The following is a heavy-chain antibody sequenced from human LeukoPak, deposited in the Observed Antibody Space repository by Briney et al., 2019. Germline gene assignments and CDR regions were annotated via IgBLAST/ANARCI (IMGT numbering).Heavy chain of an antibody. V-gene: IGHV1-69*13. CDR2: IIPIFGTA. CDR1: GGTFSSYA. D-gene: IGHD1-26*01. CDR3: ARGQISRWGLLWYFDY. Sequence: ASVKVSCKASGGTFSSYAISWVRQAPGQGLEWMGGIIPIFGTANYAQKFQGRVTITADESTSTAYMELSSLRSEDTAVYYCARGQISRWGLLWYFDYWGQGTLVTVSS. J-gene: IGHJ4*02.